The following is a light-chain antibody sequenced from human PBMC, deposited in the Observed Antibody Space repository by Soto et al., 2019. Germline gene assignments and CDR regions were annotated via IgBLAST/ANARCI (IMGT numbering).Light chain of an antibody. J-gene: IGKJ1*01. CDR2: AAS. CDR3: QKYDSAPWT. V-gene: IGKV1-27*01. Sequence: DIQMTQSPSSLSASVRDRVTITCRASQGISNYLAWYQQKPGKVPKLLIYAASTLQSGVPSRFSGSGSGTDCTITISSLQPEDVATYYCQKYDSAPWTFGQGTKVEIK. CDR1: QGISNY.